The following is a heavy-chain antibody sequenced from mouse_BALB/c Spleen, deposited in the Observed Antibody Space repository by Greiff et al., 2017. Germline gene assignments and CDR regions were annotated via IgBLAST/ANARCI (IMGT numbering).Heavy chain of an antibody. CDR3: ARGGKGENHAMDY. CDR2: ISYSGST. Sequence: EVQLVESGPGLVKPSQSLSLTCTVTGYSITSDYAWNWIRQFPGNQLGWVGYISYSGSTSYNPSLKSRISITRDTSKNQVFLQLNSVTTEDTATYYCARGGKGENHAMDYWGQGTSVTVSS. V-gene: IGHV3-2*02. CDR1: GYSITSDYA. J-gene: IGHJ4*01.